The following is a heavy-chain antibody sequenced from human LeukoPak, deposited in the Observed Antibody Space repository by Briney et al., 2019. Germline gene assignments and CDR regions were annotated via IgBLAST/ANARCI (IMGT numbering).Heavy chain of an antibody. CDR1: GYTFTSYG. CDR3: ARDLIAVAATGFDY. Sequence: GASVKVSCKASGYTFTSYGISWVRQAPGQRLEWMGWINAGNGNTKYSQKFQGRVTITRDTSASTAYMELSSLRSEDTAVYYCARDLIAVAATGFDYWGQGTLVTVSS. D-gene: IGHD6-19*01. V-gene: IGHV1-3*01. J-gene: IGHJ4*02. CDR2: INAGNGNT.